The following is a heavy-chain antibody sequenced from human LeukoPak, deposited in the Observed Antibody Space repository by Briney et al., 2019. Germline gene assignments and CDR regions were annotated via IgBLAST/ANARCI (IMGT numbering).Heavy chain of an antibody. CDR1: GVSLSNSSYY. J-gene: IGHJ5*02. CDR3: ARHPSGRMWLQQGGWFDP. V-gene: IGHV4-39*01. CDR2: IYYSGST. Sequence: SETLSLTCSVSGVSLSNSSYYWGWIRQPPGKGLEWIGSIYYSGSTYYNPSLKSRVTISVDTSKNQFSLKLSSVTAADTAVYYCARHPSGRMWLQQGGWFDPWGQGTLVTVSS. D-gene: IGHD5-24*01.